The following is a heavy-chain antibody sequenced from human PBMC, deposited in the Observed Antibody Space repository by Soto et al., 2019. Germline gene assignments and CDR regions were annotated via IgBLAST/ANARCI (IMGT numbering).Heavy chain of an antibody. CDR2: IIPIFGTA. J-gene: IGHJ6*02. CDR3: ARDPLYGGDYYYGMDV. V-gene: IGHV1-69*12. Sequence: QVQLVQSGAEVKKPGSSVKVSCKASGGTFSSYAISWVRQAPGQGLEWMGGIIPIFGTANYAQKFQGRVTITADESTSTDYMELSSLRSEDTAVYYCARDPLYGGDYYYGMDVWGQGTTVTVSS. CDR1: GGTFSSYA. D-gene: IGHD4-17*01.